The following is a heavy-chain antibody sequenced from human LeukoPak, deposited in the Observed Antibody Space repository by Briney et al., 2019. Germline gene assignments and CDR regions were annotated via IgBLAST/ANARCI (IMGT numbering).Heavy chain of an antibody. V-gene: IGHV5-51*01. Sequence: GESLKISCKGSGYSFTSYWIGWVRQMPGKGLEWMGIIYPGDSDTRYSPSFQGRVTISADKSISTVYLQWSSLKASDTAMYYCARKLVAATGWFDPWGQGTLVTVSS. CDR2: IYPGDSDT. CDR3: ARKLVAATGWFDP. CDR1: GYSFTSYW. D-gene: IGHD2-15*01. J-gene: IGHJ5*02.